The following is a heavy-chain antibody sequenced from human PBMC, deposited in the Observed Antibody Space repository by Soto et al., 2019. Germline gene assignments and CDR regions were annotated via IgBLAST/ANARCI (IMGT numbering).Heavy chain of an antibody. CDR2: IWYDGSNK. CDR1: GFTFSSYG. Sequence: GESLKISCAASGFTFSSYGMHWVRQAPGKGLEWVAVIWYDGSNKYYADSVKGRFTISRDNSKNTLYLQMNSLRAEDTAVYYCARDITIFGVVIMYYFDYWGQGTLVTVSS. V-gene: IGHV3-33*08. D-gene: IGHD3-3*01. J-gene: IGHJ4*02. CDR3: ARDITIFGVVIMYYFDY.